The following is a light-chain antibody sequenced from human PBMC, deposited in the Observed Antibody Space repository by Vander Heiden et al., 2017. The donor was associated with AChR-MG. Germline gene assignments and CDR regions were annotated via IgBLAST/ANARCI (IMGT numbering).Light chain of an antibody. CDR2: DAS. V-gene: IGKV3-20*01. J-gene: IGKJ4*01. Sequence: EIVLTQSPGTLSLSPGERATLSCSASQSDSSNSLAWYQQKPGQAPRLLIYDASSRATGIPDRFSGSGSGTDFTLTISRLEPEDFAVYYCQQYGLSPLTFGGGTKVEIK. CDR3: QQYGLSPLT. CDR1: QSDSSNS.